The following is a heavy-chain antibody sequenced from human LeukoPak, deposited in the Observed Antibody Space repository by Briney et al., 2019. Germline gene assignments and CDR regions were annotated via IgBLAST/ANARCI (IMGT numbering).Heavy chain of an antibody. Sequence: ASVKVSCKASGYTFTSYGISWVRQAPGQGLEWMGWISAYNGNTNYAQKFQGRVTITADKSTSTAYMELSSLRSEDTAVYYCARVGGIVAGVYYYYMDVWGKGTTVTVSS. CDR3: ARVGGIVAGVYYYYMDV. V-gene: IGHV1-18*01. CDR1: GYTFTSYG. J-gene: IGHJ6*03. CDR2: ISAYNGNT. D-gene: IGHD5-12*01.